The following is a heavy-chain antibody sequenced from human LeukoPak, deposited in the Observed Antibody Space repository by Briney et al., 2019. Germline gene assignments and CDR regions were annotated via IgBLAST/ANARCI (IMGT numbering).Heavy chain of an antibody. CDR1: GFTFSSYG. Sequence: PGGSLRLSCAASGFTFSSYGMHWVRQAPGKGLEWVAFIRYDGSNKYYADSVKGRFTISRDNSKKTLYLQMNSLRAEDTAVYYRAKRIGSLLPGGVIMALWGQGTLVTVSS. D-gene: IGHD3-10*01. CDR3: AKRIGSLLPGGVIMAL. J-gene: IGHJ4*03. V-gene: IGHV3-30*02. CDR2: IRYDGSNK.